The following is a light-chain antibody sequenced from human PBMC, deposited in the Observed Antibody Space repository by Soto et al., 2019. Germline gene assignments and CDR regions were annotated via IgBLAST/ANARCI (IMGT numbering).Light chain of an antibody. V-gene: IGLV2-14*01. Sequence: QSVLTQPASVSGSPGQSITIPCTGTSNDIGGYNYVSWYQQHPGKAPKLMIYDVSNRPSGVSNRFSGSKSGNTASLTISGLQAEDEADYYCSSYTSSSTLYVFGTGTKVTVL. CDR1: SNDIGGYNY. CDR2: DVS. CDR3: SSYTSSSTLYV. J-gene: IGLJ1*01.